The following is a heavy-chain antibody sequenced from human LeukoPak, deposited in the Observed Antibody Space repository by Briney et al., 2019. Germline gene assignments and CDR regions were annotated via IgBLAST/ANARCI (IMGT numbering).Heavy chain of an antibody. Sequence: SETLSLTCTVSGGSISSYYWSWIRQTPGKGLEWIGYIYYSGSTNYNPSLKSRVTISVDTSKNQFSLKLSSVTAADTAMYYCARDRRDYYDSSGYFDYWGQGTLVTVSS. CDR3: ARDRRDYYDSSGYFDY. CDR1: GGSISSYY. V-gene: IGHV4-59*01. J-gene: IGHJ4*02. D-gene: IGHD3-22*01. CDR2: IYYSGST.